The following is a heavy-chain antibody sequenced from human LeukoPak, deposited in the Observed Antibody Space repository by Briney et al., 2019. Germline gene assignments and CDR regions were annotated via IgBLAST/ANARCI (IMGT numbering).Heavy chain of an antibody. J-gene: IGHJ4*02. CDR1: GFTFSSYG. V-gene: IGHV3-30*18. CDR2: ISYDGSNK. CDR3: AKDMSIWSGYDSYGGFDY. Sequence: PGGSLRLSCAASGFTFSSYGMHWVRQAPGKGLEWVAVISYDGSNKYYADSVKGRFTISRDNSKNTLYLQMNSLRAEDTAVYYCAKDMSIWSGYDSYGGFDYWGQGTLVTVSS. D-gene: IGHD5-12*01.